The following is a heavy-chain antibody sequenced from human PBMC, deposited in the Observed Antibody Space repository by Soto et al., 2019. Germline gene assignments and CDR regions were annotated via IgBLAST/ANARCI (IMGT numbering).Heavy chain of an antibody. CDR2: ISGSGGST. J-gene: IGHJ6*02. Sequence: HPGGSLRLSCAASGFTFSSYAMSWVRQAPGKGLEWVSAISGSGGSTYYADSVKGRFTISRDNSKNTLYLQMNSLRAEDTAVYYCAKDAAMVRGGDYYCYGMDVWGQRTTVTVSS. V-gene: IGHV3-23*01. D-gene: IGHD3-10*01. CDR3: AKDAAMVRGGDYYCYGMDV. CDR1: GFTFSSYA.